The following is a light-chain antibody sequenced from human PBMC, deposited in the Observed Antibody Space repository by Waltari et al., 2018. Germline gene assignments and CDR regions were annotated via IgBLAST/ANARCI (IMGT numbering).Light chain of an antibody. J-gene: IGKJ5*01. CDR3: QQLKSYPIT. CDR1: QAISGY. CDR2: AAS. Sequence: QLTQSPSSLSASVGASVTITCRASQAISGYLAWYQQKPGKAPKLLIYAASTLQSGVPSRFSGSGSGTDFTLTISSLQPEDFATYYCQQLKSYPITFGQGTRLEIK. V-gene: IGKV1-9*01.